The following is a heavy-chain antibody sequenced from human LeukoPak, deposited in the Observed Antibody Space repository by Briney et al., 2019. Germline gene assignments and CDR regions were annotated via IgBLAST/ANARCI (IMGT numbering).Heavy chain of an antibody. Sequence: SETLSLTCTVSGASISSHYWNWIRQPPGKRLEWIGYTSYTGSSSYNPSLNSRVTISVDTSKNQLSLTLTSVTAADTAVYYCARGSTVGDDYWGQGMLVTVSS. CDR3: ARGSTVGDDY. CDR1: GASISSHY. D-gene: IGHD4-17*01. V-gene: IGHV4-59*11. CDR2: TSYTGSS. J-gene: IGHJ4*02.